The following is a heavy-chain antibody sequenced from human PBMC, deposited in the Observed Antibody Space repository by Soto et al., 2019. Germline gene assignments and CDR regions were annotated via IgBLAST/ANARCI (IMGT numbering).Heavy chain of an antibody. Sequence: VQLLESGGGLVQPGGSLRLSCAASGFTFSSYAMSWVRQAPGKGLEWVSTISGSDDSTYYADSVKGRFTISRDNSKNTLYLQMNSLSAADTSLYYCAKGRGYTYDYPFDYWGQGTLVTVSS. CDR2: ISGSDDST. CDR3: AKGRGYTYDYPFDY. J-gene: IGHJ4*02. D-gene: IGHD5-18*01. CDR1: GFTFSSYA. V-gene: IGHV3-23*01.